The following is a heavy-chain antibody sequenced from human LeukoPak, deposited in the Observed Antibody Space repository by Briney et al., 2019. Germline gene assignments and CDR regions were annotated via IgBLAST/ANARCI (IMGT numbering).Heavy chain of an antibody. J-gene: IGHJ4*02. CDR2: IYYSGST. V-gene: IGHV4-39*01. CDR1: GGSISSSSYY. Sequence: PSETLSLTCTVSGGSISSSSYYWGWIRQPPGKGLEWIGSIYYSGSTYYNPSLKSRVTISVDTSKNQFSLKLSSVTAADTAVYYCARLLVRYSTWNYWGQGTLVTVSS. CDR3: ARLLVRYSTWNY. D-gene: IGHD5-12*01.